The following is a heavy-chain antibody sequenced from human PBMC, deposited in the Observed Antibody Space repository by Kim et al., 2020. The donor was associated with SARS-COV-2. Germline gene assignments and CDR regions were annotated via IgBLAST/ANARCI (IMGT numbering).Heavy chain of an antibody. CDR1: GFSVSNYG. CDR3: ARGRGYTYGFYE. V-gene: IGHV3-30-3*01. J-gene: IGHJ4*02. Sequence: GGSLRLSCAASGFSVSNYGMHWVRQAPGKGLEWVTVMSFDGGTIFYADSVKGRFTISRDNSKNTLYLQMNSLKTDDTAVYYCARGRGYTYGFYEWGKGTQVTASP. D-gene: IGHD5-18*01. CDR2: MSFDGGTI.